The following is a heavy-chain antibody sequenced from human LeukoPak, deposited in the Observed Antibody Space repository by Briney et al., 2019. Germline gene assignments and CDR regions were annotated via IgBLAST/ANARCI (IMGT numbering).Heavy chain of an antibody. CDR1: GYRFTSYW. CDR3: ARPRRSCSSTSCYDAFDI. J-gene: IGHJ3*02. Sequence: PGESLKISWKGSGYRFTSYWINRVRQMPGKGLEGMGRIHPRDSYTNYSPSLQGHVTMSADKSISTAYLQWSSLKPPDTAMYYCARPRRSCSSTSCYDAFDIWGQGTMFTVSS. V-gene: IGHV5-10-1*01. D-gene: IGHD2-2*01. CDR2: IHPRDSYT.